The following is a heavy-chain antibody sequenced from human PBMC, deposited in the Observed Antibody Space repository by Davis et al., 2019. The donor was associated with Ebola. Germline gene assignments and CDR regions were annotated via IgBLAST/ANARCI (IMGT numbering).Heavy chain of an antibody. CDR1: GFNINNYG. V-gene: IGHV7-4-1*02. CDR3: ARDTFGAAAGYYYYYGMDV. J-gene: IGHJ6*04. CDR2: INTNTGNP. Sequence: AASVKVSCKAYGFNINNYGISWVRQAPGQGLEWMGWINTNTGNPTYAQGFTGRFVFSLDTSVSTAYLQISSLKAEDTAVYYCARDTFGAAAGYYYYYGMDVWGKGTTVTVSS. D-gene: IGHD6-13*01.